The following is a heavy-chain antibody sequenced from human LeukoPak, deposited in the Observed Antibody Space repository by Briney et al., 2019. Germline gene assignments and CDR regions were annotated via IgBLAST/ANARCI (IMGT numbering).Heavy chain of an antibody. Sequence: ASVTVSCKASGYTFTSYGISWVRQAPGQGLEWMGWISAYNGNTSYAQKFQGRVTITRDMSTRTLYMELSSLRSEDTAFYYCARVGDYSPRGWFDPWGQGTLVTVSS. CDR3: ARVGDYSPRGWFDP. D-gene: IGHD4-11*01. V-gene: IGHV1-18*01. CDR1: GYTFTSYG. CDR2: ISAYNGNT. J-gene: IGHJ5*02.